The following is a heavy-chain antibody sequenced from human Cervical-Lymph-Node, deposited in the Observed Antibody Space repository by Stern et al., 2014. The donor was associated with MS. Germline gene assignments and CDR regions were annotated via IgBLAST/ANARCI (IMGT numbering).Heavy chain of an antibody. V-gene: IGHV3-30-3*01. J-gene: IGHJ3*01. CDR2: ISYEGDNR. D-gene: IGHD3-10*01. CDR1: GFIFRNYA. Sequence: VQLVESGGGVVHPGRSLRLSCAASGFIFRNYAIHWVRQAPGKGLEWVAVISYEGDNRYSADAVKRRSTISRDNSKTTVYLQMNRLRAEDTAVYYCARDGADYYGSGTYHDAFDVWGQGTMVTVSS. CDR3: ARDGADYYGSGTYHDAFDV.